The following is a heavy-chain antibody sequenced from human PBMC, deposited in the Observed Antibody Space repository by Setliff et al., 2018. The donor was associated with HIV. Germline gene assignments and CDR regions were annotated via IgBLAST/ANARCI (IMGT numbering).Heavy chain of an antibody. CDR3: ARQWRDQYNSGVSTEYFQH. D-gene: IGHD3-22*01. CDR1: GYSISSGYY. CDR2: IYHSEST. J-gene: IGHJ1*01. V-gene: IGHV4-38-2*01. Sequence: SETLSLTCAVSGYSISSGYYWGWIRQPPGKGLEWIGSIYHSESTYYNPSLKSRVTISVDTSKNQFSLKLSSVTAAETAVYYCARQWRDQYNSGVSTEYFQHWGLGTLVTVSS.